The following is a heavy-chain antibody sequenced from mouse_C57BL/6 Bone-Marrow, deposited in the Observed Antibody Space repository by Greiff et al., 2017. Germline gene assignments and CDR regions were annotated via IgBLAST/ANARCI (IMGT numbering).Heavy chain of an antibody. CDR3: ARSNYYGILP. CDR2: IYPGSGST. Sequence: QVQLQQPGAELVKPGASVKMSCMASGYTFTSYLITWVKQRPGQGLEWIGDIYPGSGSTNYNEKFKSKATLTVDTSSSTADMQLSSLTSEDSAVYYCARSNYYGILPWGQGTLVTVSA. D-gene: IGHD1-1*01. J-gene: IGHJ3*01. CDR1: GYTFTSYL. V-gene: IGHV1-55*01.